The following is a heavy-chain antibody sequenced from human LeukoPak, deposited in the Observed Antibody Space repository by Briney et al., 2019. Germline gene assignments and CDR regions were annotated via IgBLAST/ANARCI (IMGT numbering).Heavy chain of an antibody. CDR1: GGSISSSSYY. J-gene: IGHJ4*02. V-gene: IGHV4-39*01. CDR3: ARHGRRWLQYTGFDY. Sequence: SETLSLTCTVSGGSISSSSYYWGWIRQPPGKGLEWIGSIYYSGSTYYNPSLKGRVTISVDTSKNQFSLKLSSVTAADTAVYYCARHGRRWLQYTGFDYWGQGTLVTVSS. D-gene: IGHD5-24*01. CDR2: IYYSGST.